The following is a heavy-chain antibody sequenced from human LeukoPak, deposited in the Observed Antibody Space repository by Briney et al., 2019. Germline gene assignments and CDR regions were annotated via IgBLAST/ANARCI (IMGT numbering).Heavy chain of an antibody. CDR3: ARGGTYYYDSSGYYPFYYFDY. Sequence: GASVKVSCKASGYTFTSYYMHWVRQAPGQGLEWMGIINPSGGSTSYAQKFQGRVTITADESTSTAYMELSSLRSEDTAVYYCARGGTYYYDSSGYYPFYYFDYWGQGTLVTVSS. CDR1: GYTFTSYY. CDR2: INPSGGST. D-gene: IGHD3-22*01. J-gene: IGHJ4*02. V-gene: IGHV1-46*01.